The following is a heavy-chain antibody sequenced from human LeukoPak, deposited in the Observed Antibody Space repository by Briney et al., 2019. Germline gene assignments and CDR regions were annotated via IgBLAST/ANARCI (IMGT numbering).Heavy chain of an antibody. CDR2: IKEDGSEK. CDR1: GFTFSSFW. Sequence: PGGSLRLSCAASGFTFSSFWMTWVRQAPGKGLEWVANIKEDGSEKYYVDSVKGRFTISRDNAKNSLYLQMNSLRAEDTAVYYCAGGSFQNFVWGQGALVTVSS. CDR3: AGGSFQNFV. J-gene: IGHJ4*02. D-gene: IGHD2/OR15-2a*01. V-gene: IGHV3-7*05.